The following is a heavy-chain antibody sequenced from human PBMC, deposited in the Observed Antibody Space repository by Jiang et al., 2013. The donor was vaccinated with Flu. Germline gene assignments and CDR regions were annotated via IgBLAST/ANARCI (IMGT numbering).Heavy chain of an antibody. CDR2: ISSGSLFI. V-gene: IGHV3-21*01. CDR1: GFTFNNYS. J-gene: IGHJ4*02. Sequence: VESGGGLVQPGGSLRLSCAASGFTFNNYSMNWVRQAPGKGLEWISSISSGSLFIYYADSVKGRFTISRDNAKNSLYLQMNSLRAEDTAVYYCARDTLTFPLWRLDYWGQGTLVTVSS. CDR3: ARDTLTFPLWRLDY. D-gene: IGHD3-16*01.